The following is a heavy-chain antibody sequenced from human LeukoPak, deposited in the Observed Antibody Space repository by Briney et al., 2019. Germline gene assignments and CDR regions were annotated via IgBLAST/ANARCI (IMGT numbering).Heavy chain of an antibody. D-gene: IGHD6-19*01. J-gene: IGHJ5*02. CDR1: GFTFSNYA. CDR2: ISGSGGST. Sequence: GGSLRLSCGASGFTFSNYAMSWVRQAPGEGLEWVSAISGSGGSTYYADSVKGRFTISRDNSKNTLYLQMNSLRAEDTAVYYCAKDLAGIAVAGNPNWFDPWGQGTLVTVSS. V-gene: IGHV3-23*01. CDR3: AKDLAGIAVAGNPNWFDP.